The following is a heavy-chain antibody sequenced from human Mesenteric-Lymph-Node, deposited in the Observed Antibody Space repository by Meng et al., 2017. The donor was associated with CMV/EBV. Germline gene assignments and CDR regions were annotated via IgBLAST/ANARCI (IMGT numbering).Heavy chain of an antibody. CDR2: ISFDGRTK. CDR3: ARGDNSGIRYYYAVDV. CDR1: GFTFSSYV. Sequence: GESLKISCAASGFTFSSYVMHWVRQAPGTGLEWVAVISFDGRTKFYADSVRGRFTISRDNSQNTLYLQMDSLKAEDTALFYCARGDNSGIRYYYAVDVWGLGTTVTVSS. D-gene: IGHD1-1*01. V-gene: IGHV3-30*04. J-gene: IGHJ6*02.